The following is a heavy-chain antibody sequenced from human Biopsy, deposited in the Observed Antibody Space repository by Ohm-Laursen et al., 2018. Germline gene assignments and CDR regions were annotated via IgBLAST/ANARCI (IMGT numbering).Heavy chain of an antibody. CDR1: GFVVSGTQ. D-gene: IGHD6-25*01. Sequence: LRLSCTASGFVVSGTQMSWVRQAPRKGLEWVSVIYSGDSTYYADSVKGRFTISRDESKNTLYLQMNRLRAEDTAVYHCARATYSSGHKIDSWGQGTLVTVSS. CDR2: IYSGDST. CDR3: ARATYSSGHKIDS. J-gene: IGHJ4*02. V-gene: IGHV3-53*01.